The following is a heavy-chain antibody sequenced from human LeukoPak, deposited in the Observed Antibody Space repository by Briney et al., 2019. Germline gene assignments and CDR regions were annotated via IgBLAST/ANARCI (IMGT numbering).Heavy chain of an antibody. CDR1: GGSINSGDYY. Sequence: PSETLSLTCTVSGGSINSGDYYWTWVRQPPGKGLEWIGYIYYSGSTNYNPSLKSRVTISVDTSKNQFSLKLSSVTAADTAVYYCASHRAYYFDYWGQGTLVTVSS. J-gene: IGHJ4*02. CDR3: ASHRAYYFDY. V-gene: IGHV4-61*08. CDR2: IYYSGST.